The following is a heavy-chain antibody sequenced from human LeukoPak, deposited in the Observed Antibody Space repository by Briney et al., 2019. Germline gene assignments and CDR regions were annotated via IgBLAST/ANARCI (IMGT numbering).Heavy chain of an antibody. D-gene: IGHD3-22*01. CDR3: ARLKRRPRQNGYYYDSSGYYFHNWFDP. V-gene: IGHV4-34*01. Sequence: PSETLSLTCAVYGGSFSGYYWSWIRQPPGKGLEWIGEINHSGSTNYNPSLKSRVTISVDTSKNQFSLKLSSVTAADTAVYYCARLKRRPRQNGYYYDSSGYYFHNWFDPWGQGTLVTVSS. J-gene: IGHJ5*02. CDR2: INHSGST. CDR1: GGSFSGYY.